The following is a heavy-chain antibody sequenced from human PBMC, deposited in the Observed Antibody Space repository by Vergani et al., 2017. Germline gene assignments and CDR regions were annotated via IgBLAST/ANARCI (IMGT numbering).Heavy chain of an antibody. CDR1: GFTFSSYS. V-gene: IGHV3-48*01. D-gene: IGHD2-2*01. Sequence: EVQLVESGGGLVQPGGSLRLSCAASGFTFSSYSMNWVRQAPGKGLEWVSYISSSSSTIYYADSVKGRFTISRDNAKNSLYLQMNSLRAEDTAVYYCAKDVVPAAIAHYYYYYMDVWGKGTTVTVSS. J-gene: IGHJ6*03. CDR3: AKDVVPAAIAHYYYYYMDV. CDR2: ISSSSSTI.